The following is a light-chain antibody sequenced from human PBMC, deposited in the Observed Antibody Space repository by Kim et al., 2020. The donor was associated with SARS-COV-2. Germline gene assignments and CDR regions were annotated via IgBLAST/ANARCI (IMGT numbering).Light chain of an antibody. CDR2: SDN. CDR3: AAWDDSLNGWV. V-gene: IGLV1-44*01. CDR1: SSNIGSNI. J-gene: IGLJ3*02. Sequence: ELTQPPSASGTPGQRVTISCSGRSSNIGSNIVNWYQQLPGTAPKLLIYSDNQRPSGVPDRFSGSKSGTSASLAISGLQSEDEADYYCAAWDDSLNGWVFGGGTQLTVL.